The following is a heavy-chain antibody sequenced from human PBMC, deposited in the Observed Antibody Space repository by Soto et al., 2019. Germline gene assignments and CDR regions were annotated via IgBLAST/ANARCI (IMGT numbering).Heavy chain of an antibody. V-gene: IGHV1-3*01. CDR3: ARDPRYSYGYN. CDR2: INAGNGNT. CDR1: GYTFTSYA. Sequence: QVQLVQSGAEVKKPGASVKVSCKASGYTFTSYAMHWVRQAPGQRLEWMGWINAGNGNTKYSQKFQGRVTITRDTSARKAYMELSSLRSEHTSVYYCARDPRYSYGYNWGQGTLVTISS. J-gene: IGHJ4*02. D-gene: IGHD5-18*01.